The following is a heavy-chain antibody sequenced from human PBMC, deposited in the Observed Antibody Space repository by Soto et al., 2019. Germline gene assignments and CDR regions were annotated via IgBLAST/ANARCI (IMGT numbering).Heavy chain of an antibody. D-gene: IGHD2-15*01. CDR3: ARDPGYCSGGTCYDWFDP. J-gene: IGHJ5*02. CDR2: ISYHGSNK. Sequence: RGSLQICSAASVFTFSSYAMHWVRQAPGRGLELVAVISYHGSNKYYADSVKGRFTISRDNSKNTLYLQMNSLRAEDTAVYYCARDPGYCSGGTCYDWFDPWGQGTLVTVSS. CDR1: VFTFSSYA. V-gene: IGHV3-30-3*01.